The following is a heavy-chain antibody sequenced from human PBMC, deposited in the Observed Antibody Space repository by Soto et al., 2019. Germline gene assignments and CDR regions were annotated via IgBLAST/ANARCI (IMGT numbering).Heavy chain of an antibody. V-gene: IGHV6-1*01. D-gene: IGHD4-4*01. Sequence: SPTQSSSGAISGGSVLSISAIWVRNRQSPSRGLEWLGRTYYRSNWYTDYAVSVKGRITISPDTSNNQLSLQLNSVTPDDTAVYYCARVKGNSWLDSWGQRTLLTVSS. CDR1: GGSVLSISAI. CDR3: ARVKGNSWLDS. J-gene: IGHJ5*01. CDR2: TYYRSNWYT.